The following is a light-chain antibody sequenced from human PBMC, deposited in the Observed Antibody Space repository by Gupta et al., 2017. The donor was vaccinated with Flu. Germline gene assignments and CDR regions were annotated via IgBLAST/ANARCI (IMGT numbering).Light chain of an antibody. CDR1: HGVSSD. Sequence: LSVSPGESATLYCSAYHGVSSDLDWYQQKPGHAPTLLIYGASTRASVVPARFSGSGSGTDFTLTISGLQSEDFAFYYCQQDNNWPYTFGQGTKLEIK. V-gene: IGKV3D-15*01. CDR2: GAS. J-gene: IGKJ2*01. CDR3: QQDNNWPYT.